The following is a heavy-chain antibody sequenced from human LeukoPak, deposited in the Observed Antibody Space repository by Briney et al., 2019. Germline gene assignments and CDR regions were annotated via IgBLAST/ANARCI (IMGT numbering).Heavy chain of an antibody. Sequence: GGSLRLSCAASGLNFGGYAMSWRRQTPGKGLEWVSTISGNRGSTYYTDSVKGRFTISRENAKSTLYVKMKSLSAEDTAVYYCARATRFDSGGYYYHGHVDCWGQGTLVTVSS. V-gene: IGHV3-23*01. CDR1: GLNFGGYA. CDR2: ISGNRGST. J-gene: IGHJ4*02. CDR3: ARATRFDSGGYYYHGHVDC. D-gene: IGHD3-22*01.